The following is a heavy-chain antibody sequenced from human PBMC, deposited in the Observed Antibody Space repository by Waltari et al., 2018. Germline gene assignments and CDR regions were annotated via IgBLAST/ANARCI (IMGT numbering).Heavy chain of an antibody. CDR1: GGSFSGYY. V-gene: IGHV4-34*01. CDR2: INHSGST. Sequence: QVQLQQWGAGLLKPSETLSLTCAVYGGSFSGYYWSWIRQPPGKGREWIGEINHSGSTNYNPARKSRVTISVDTAKNQFSLKLSSVTAADTAVYYCAVIAAAGRYYGMDVWGQGTTVTVSS. J-gene: IGHJ6*02. CDR3: AVIAAAGRYYGMDV. D-gene: IGHD6-13*01.